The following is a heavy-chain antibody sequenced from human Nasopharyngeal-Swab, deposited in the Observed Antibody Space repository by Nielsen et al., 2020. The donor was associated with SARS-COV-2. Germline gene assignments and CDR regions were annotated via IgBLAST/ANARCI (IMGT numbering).Heavy chain of an antibody. D-gene: IGHD4-17*01. V-gene: IGHV6-1*01. J-gene: IGHJ6*03. CDR1: GDSVSSNSAA. CDR3: ARARGAYGDYYYYYYTDV. CDR2: TYYMSKWYN. Sequence: SQTLSLTCAISGDSVSSNSAAWNWIRQSPSRGLEWLGRTYYMSKWYNDYAVSVKSRITINPDTSKNQFSLQLNSVTPEDTAVYYCARARGAYGDYYYYYYTDVWGKGTTVTVSS.